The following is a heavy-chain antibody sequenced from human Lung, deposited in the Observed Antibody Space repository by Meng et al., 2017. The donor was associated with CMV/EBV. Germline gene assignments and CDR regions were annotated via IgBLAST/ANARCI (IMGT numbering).Heavy chain of an antibody. Sequence: SETLSLXCIVSGGSTSSGDYYWGWIRQSPGKALEWIGSVYYTGRADYSPSLKNRVTISVDTSRNQFSLNLHSVTAADTALYYCAKQGARSVETTMVPYGEFDYWGQGAXVTVSS. CDR2: VYYTGRA. D-gene: IGHD5-18*01. J-gene: IGHJ4*02. CDR1: GGSTSSGDYY. CDR3: AKQGARSVETTMVPYGEFDY. V-gene: IGHV4-39*01.